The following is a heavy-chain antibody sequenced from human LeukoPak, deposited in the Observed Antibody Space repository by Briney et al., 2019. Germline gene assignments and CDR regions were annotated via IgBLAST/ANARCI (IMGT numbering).Heavy chain of an antibody. Sequence: SGGSLRLSCAASGFTFSDYYMSWIRQAPGKGLEWVSYISSSSSYTNYADSVKGRFTISRDNAKNSLYLQMNSLRAEDTAVYYCARAMSYGDYVGLAYWGQETLVTVSS. D-gene: IGHD4-17*01. CDR2: ISSSSSYT. CDR1: GFTFSDYY. V-gene: IGHV3-11*05. J-gene: IGHJ4*02. CDR3: ARAMSYGDYVGLAY.